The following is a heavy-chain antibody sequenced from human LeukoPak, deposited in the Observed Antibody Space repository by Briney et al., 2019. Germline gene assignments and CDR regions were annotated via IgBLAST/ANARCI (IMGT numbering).Heavy chain of an antibody. CDR1: GYSFTSYW. J-gene: IGHJ4*02. CDR2: IYPGDSDT. CDR3: ARLESGYSGYDGTYFDY. D-gene: IGHD5-12*01. Sequence: NAGESLKISCKGSGYSFTSYWIGWVRQMPGKGLEWMGIIYPGDSDTRYSPSFQGQVTISADKSISTAYLQWSSLKASDTAMYYCARLESGYSGYDGTYFDYWGRGTLVTVSS. V-gene: IGHV5-51*01.